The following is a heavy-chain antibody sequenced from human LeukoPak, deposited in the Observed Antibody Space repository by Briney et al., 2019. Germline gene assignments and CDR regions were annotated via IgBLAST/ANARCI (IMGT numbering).Heavy chain of an antibody. D-gene: IGHD5-24*01. J-gene: IGHJ4*02. Sequence: GGSLRLSCAASGFTFSSYSMKWVRQAPGKGLEWVSSISSSSSYIYYADSVKGRFTISRDNAKNSLYLQVNSLGAEDTAVYYCARNSLRRDGYNDYWGQGTLVTVSS. CDR2: ISSSSSYI. CDR3: ARNSLRRDGYNDY. CDR1: GFTFSSYS. V-gene: IGHV3-21*01.